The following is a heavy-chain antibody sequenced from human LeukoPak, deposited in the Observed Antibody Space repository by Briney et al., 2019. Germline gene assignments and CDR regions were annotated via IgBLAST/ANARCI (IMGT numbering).Heavy chain of an antibody. CDR1: GGSISSGDYY. V-gene: IGHV4-30-4*01. CDR2: IYYSGST. D-gene: IGHD2-2*01. Sequence: SETLSLTCTVSGGSISSGDYYWSWIRQPPGKGLEWIGYIYYSGSTYYNPSLKSRVTISVDTSKNQFSLKLSSVTAADTAVYYCARDFCSSEACPFRDDAFDIWGQGTKVTVSS. CDR3: ARDFCSSEACPFRDDAFDI. J-gene: IGHJ3*02.